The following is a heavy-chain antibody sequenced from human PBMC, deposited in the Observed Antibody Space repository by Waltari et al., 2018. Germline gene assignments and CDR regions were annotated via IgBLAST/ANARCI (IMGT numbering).Heavy chain of an antibody. V-gene: IGHV4-34*01. CDR2: INHSGST. J-gene: IGHJ4*02. Sequence: QVQLQQWGAGLLKPSETLSLTCAVYGGSFSGYYWSWIRQPPGKGLEWIGEINHSGSTNYNPSLKSRCTISVDTSKNQFSLKLSSVTAADTAVYYCARGAILDYWGQGTLVTVSS. CDR1: GGSFSGYY. CDR3: ARGAILDY.